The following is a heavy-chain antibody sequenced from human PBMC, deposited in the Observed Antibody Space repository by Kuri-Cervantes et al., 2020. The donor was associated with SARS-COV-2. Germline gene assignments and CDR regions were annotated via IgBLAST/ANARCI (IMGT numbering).Heavy chain of an antibody. Sequence: GSLRLSCTVSGGSISSYYWSWIRQPPGKGLEWIGYIYYSGSTNYNPSLKSRVTISVDTSKNQFSLKLSSVTAADTAVYYCARPAGYCSSTGCFEDYWGQGTLVTVSS. CDR2: IYYSGST. CDR1: GGSISSYY. CDR3: ARPAGYCSSTGCFEDY. V-gene: IGHV4-59*08. J-gene: IGHJ4*02. D-gene: IGHD2-2*01.